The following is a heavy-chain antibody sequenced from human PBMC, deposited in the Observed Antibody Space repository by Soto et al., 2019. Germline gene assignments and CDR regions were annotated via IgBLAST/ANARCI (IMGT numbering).Heavy chain of an antibody. CDR2: IIPAFGTA. D-gene: IGHD2-2*01. Sequence: QVQLVQSGAEVKNPGSSVKVSCKTSGGTFNSYLIDWVRQAPGQGLEWMGGIIPAFGTAKYAQKFQGRVTITADKSTTTAYMELRTLTSEDTAVYYCARGLDQPPVGLSFDTWGQGPLVTVSS. CDR1: GGTFNSYL. CDR3: ARGLDQPPVGLSFDT. J-gene: IGHJ4*02. V-gene: IGHV1-69*06.